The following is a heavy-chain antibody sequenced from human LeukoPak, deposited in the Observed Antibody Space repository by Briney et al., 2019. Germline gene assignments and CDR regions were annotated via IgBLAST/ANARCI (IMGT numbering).Heavy chain of an antibody. CDR1: GGSISSSNYY. Sequence: SETLSLTCTVSGGSISSSNYYWGWIRQPPGKGLEWNGSIYYSGSTYYNPSLKSRVTISVDTSKNQFSLKLSSVTAADTAVYYCARPYRGGWRGGYDYWGQGTLVTVSS. CDR3: ARPYRGGWRGGYDY. V-gene: IGHV4-39*01. D-gene: IGHD6-19*01. CDR2: IYYSGST. J-gene: IGHJ4*02.